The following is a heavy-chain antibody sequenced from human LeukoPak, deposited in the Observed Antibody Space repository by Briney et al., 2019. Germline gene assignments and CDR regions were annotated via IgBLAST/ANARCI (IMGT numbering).Heavy chain of an antibody. J-gene: IGHJ4*02. CDR1: EFSVGSNY. CDR2: INERGTDS. V-gene: IGHV3-74*03. D-gene: IGHD1-1*01. Sequence: GGSLRLSCAASEFSVGSNYMTWVRQAPGKGLEWVSRINERGTDSMYAESVKGRFTISRDNAKNTVYLQMNSLRAEDTAVYYCVRDETLWTLDWWGQGTLVSVSS. CDR3: VRDETLWTLDW.